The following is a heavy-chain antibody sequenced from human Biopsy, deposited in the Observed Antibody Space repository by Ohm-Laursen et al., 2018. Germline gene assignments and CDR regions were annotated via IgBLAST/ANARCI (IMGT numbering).Heavy chain of an antibody. J-gene: IGHJ1*01. Sequence: TLSLTCIVSGGSFTGHYWTWIRQLPGKGLEWIGHISHTGYTSYKSSLKRRVTISLDTSRKHFSLRLTSLSAADTAVYYCARGSNEYGGLYFPHWGQGTLVTVSS. CDR2: ISHTGYT. V-gene: IGHV4-59*11. CDR3: ARGSNEYGGLYFPH. CDR1: GGSFTGHY. D-gene: IGHD4-17*01.